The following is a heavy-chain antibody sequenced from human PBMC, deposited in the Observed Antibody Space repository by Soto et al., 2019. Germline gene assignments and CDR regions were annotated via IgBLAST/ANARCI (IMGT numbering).Heavy chain of an antibody. Sequence: QVQMVQSGVEVRKTGASVRVSCKTSGYTFTTFGIHWVRQAPGQGLEWMGCLTAYDSKRNFAQKFQDRLTMSMDIPTSTGYMELSGLRSDDTAVSFCARGLTYGDFDYWGRGTQVAVSS. CDR3: ARGLTYGDFDY. CDR2: LTAYDSKR. D-gene: IGHD4-17*01. V-gene: IGHV1-18*01. CDR1: GYTFTTFG. J-gene: IGHJ4*02.